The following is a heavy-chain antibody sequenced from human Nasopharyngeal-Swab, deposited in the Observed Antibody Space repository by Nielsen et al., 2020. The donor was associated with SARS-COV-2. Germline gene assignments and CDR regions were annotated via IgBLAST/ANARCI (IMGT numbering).Heavy chain of an antibody. CDR1: GFSFSNHG. V-gene: IGHV3-33*01. CDR2: IWSDGKTT. D-gene: IGHD5-12*01. Sequence: GASLQISCAVSGFSFSNHGMHWVRQAPGKGLEWVAVIWSDGKTTKYADSVKGRLTISRDKSRNTLYLQMNNLRVEDTAIYYCAREGPYSGTNVFDIWGQGTMVTVSS. J-gene: IGHJ3*02. CDR3: AREGPYSGTNVFDI.